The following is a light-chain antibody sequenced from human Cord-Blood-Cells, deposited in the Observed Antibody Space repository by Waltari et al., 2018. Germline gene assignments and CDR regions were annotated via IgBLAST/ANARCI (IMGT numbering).Light chain of an antibody. CDR1: SSDFGGTNY. J-gene: IGLJ3*02. Sequence: QSALTQPAPVSGSPGQSITISCTGTSSDFGGTNYVSWYQQHPGKAPKLMIYDVSNRPSGVSNRFSCSKSGNTASLTSCGVQAEDEADYYSSLYTSGNALVFGGGTKLSVL. V-gene: IGLV2-14*01. CDR2: DVS. CDR3: SLYTSGNALV.